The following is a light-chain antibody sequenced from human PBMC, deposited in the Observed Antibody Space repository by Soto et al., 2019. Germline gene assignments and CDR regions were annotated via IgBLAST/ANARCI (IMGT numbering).Light chain of an antibody. CDR1: QSVSSS. J-gene: IGKJ4*01. CDR2: DAS. Sequence: EIVLTQSPATLSLSPRERDTLFCRASQSVSSSLAWYQQKPGQAPRLLIYDASNRATGIPARFSGSGSGTDFTLTISSLEPEDSAIYYCQHRSDWPPGATFGGGTKVEIK. V-gene: IGKV3-11*01. CDR3: QHRSDWPPGAT.